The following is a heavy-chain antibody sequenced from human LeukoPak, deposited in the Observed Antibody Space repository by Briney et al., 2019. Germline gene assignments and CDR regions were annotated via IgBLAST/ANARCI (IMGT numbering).Heavy chain of an antibody. Sequence: PSETLSLTCAVYGGSFSGYYWSWIRQSPGKGLEWIGYIYYSGSTNYNPSLKSRVTISVDTSKNQFSLKLSSVTAADTAVYYCARAVGASFDYWGQGTLVTVSS. V-gene: IGHV4-59*01. CDR3: ARAVGASFDY. J-gene: IGHJ4*02. CDR1: GGSFSGYY. CDR2: IYYSGST. D-gene: IGHD1-26*01.